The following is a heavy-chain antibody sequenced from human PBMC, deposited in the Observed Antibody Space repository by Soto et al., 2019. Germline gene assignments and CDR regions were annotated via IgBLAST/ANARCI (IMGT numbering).Heavy chain of an antibody. J-gene: IGHJ5*02. Sequence: GGSLRLSCAASGFTFSSYGMHWVRQAPGKGLEWVAVISYDGSNKYYADSVKGRFTISRDNSKNTLYLQMNSLRAEDTAVYYCATLRITIFGAHPWGQGTLVTVSS. V-gene: IGHV3-30*03. CDR3: ATLRITIFGAHP. CDR1: GFTFSSYG. D-gene: IGHD3-3*01. CDR2: ISYDGSNK.